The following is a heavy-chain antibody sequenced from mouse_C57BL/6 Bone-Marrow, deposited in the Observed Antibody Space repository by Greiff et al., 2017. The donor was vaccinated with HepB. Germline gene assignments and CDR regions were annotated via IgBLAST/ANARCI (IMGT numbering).Heavy chain of an antibody. CDR1: GYTFTGYW. V-gene: IGHV1-9*01. D-gene: IGHD1-1*01. Sequence: VQLQQSGAELMKPGASVKLSCKATGYTFTGYWIEWVKQRPGHGLEWIGEILPGSGSTNYNEKFKGKATFTADTSSNTAYMQLSSLTTEDSAIYYCARAAITTVVATRYFDVWGTGTTVTVSS. CDR3: ARAAITTVVATRYFDV. CDR2: ILPGSGST. J-gene: IGHJ1*03.